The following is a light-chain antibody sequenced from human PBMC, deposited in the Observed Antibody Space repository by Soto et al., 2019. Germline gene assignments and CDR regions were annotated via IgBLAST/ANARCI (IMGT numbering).Light chain of an antibody. CDR2: GAT. V-gene: IGKV3-20*01. J-gene: IGKJ2*01. CDR1: QSVSSNY. CDR3: QQGNSFPVT. Sequence: EIVLTQSPGTLSLSPGERATLSCRASQSVSSNYLAWYQQKPGQAPRLLIYGATNRATGIPDRFSGSVSGADFTLTISSLQPEDFPTYYCQQGNSFPVTFGQGTKLEIQ.